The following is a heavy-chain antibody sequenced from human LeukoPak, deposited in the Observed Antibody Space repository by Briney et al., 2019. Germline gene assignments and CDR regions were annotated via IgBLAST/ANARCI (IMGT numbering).Heavy chain of an antibody. CDR2: INHSGST. V-gene: IGHV4-34*01. Sequence: SETLSPTCAVYGGSFSGYYWSWIRQPSGKGLEWIGEINHSGSTNYNPSLKSRVTISVDTSKNQFSLKLSSVTAADTAVYYCARGGRLRSITFDYWGQGTLVTVSS. CDR3: ARGGRLRSITFDY. J-gene: IGHJ4*02. D-gene: IGHD4-17*01. CDR1: GGSFSGYY.